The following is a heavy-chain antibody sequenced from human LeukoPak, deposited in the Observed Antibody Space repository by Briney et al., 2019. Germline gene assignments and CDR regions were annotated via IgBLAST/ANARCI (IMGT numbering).Heavy chain of an antibody. CDR2: ISYDGSNK. J-gene: IGHJ4*02. Sequence: PGGSLRLSCAASGFTFSSYAMHWVRQAPGKGLEWVAVISYDGSNKYYADSVKGRFTISRDNSKNTLYLQMNSLRAEDTAVYYCARVPRLKLFYYFDYWGQGTLVTVSS. D-gene: IGHD2/OR15-2a*01. CDR3: ARVPRLKLFYYFDY. V-gene: IGHV3-30-3*01. CDR1: GFTFSSYA.